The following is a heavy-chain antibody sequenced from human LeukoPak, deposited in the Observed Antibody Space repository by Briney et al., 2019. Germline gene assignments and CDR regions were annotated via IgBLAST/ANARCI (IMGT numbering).Heavy chain of an antibody. V-gene: IGHV3-7*01. CDR3: ARDPDYYDSSGYYDAFDI. CDR2: IDEDGSET. Sequence: GGSLRLSCEVSGFTFSNYWMMWVRQAPGKGLEWVASIDEDGSETNYVDSVTGRFTVSRDHAKNSLFLQMNSLRAEDTAVYYCARDPDYYDSSGYYDAFDIWGQGTMVTVSS. CDR1: GFTFSNYW. J-gene: IGHJ3*02. D-gene: IGHD3-22*01.